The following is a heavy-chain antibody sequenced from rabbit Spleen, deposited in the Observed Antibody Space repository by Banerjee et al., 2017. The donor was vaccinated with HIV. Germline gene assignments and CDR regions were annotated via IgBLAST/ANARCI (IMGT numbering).Heavy chain of an antibody. CDR3: ARDTGTSFSTYGMDL. Sequence: QEQLVESGGGLVQPEGSLTLTCKVSGIDFSSYYYICWVRQAPGKGLDLIACIYAGSSGFTYFATWAKGRFTCSKTSSTTVTLQMTRLTAADTATYFCARDTGTSFSTYGMDLWGQGTLVTVS. D-gene: IGHD8-1*01. V-gene: IGHV1S45*01. CDR2: IYAGSSGFT. J-gene: IGHJ6*01. CDR1: GIDFSSYYY.